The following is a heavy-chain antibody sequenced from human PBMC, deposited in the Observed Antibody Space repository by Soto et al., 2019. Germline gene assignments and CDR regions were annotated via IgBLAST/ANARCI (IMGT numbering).Heavy chain of an antibody. Sequence: HVQLVQSGAEVKKPGSSVKVSCKASGGTFSSYAISWVRQAPGQGLEWMGGIIPIFGTANYAQKFQGRVTITADKSTSTAYMELSSLRSEDTAVYYCASNLVVVITGSYYYYYYGMDVWGQGTTVTVSS. J-gene: IGHJ6*02. V-gene: IGHV1-69*06. D-gene: IGHD3-22*01. CDR1: GGTFSSYA. CDR2: IIPIFGTA. CDR3: ASNLVVVITGSYYYYYYGMDV.